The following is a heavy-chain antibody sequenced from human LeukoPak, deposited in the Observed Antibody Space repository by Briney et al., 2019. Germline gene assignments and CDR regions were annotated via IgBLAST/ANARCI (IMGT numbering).Heavy chain of an antibody. CDR1: GGSISISSYY. D-gene: IGHD1-26*01. J-gene: IGHJ3*02. Sequence: SETLSLTCTVSGGSISISSYYWSWIRQPPGKGLEWIGYIHYSGSTNYNPSLKSRVTISVDTSKNQFSLKLSSVTAADTAVYYCARDGRYYYAFDIWGQGTMVTVSS. CDR2: IHYSGST. CDR3: ARDGRYYYAFDI. V-gene: IGHV4-61*01.